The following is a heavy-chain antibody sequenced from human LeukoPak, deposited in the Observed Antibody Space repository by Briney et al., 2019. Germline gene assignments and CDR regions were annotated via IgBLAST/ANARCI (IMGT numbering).Heavy chain of an antibody. J-gene: IGHJ4*02. D-gene: IGHD2-2*01. CDR2: IYTSGST. CDR3: ARYYCSSTSCSAFDY. Sequence: PSETLSLTCTVSGDSISSYYWSWIRQPAGKGLEWIGRIYTSGSTNYNPSLKSRVTMSVDTSKNQFSLKLSSVTAADPAVYYCARYYCSSTSCSAFDYWGQGALVTVSS. CDR1: GDSISSYY. V-gene: IGHV4-4*07.